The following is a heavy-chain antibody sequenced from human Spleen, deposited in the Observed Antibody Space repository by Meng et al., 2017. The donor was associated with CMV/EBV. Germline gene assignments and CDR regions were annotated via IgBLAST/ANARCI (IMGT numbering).Heavy chain of an antibody. CDR1: GFSLSTRGMS. D-gene: IGHD4-17*01. V-gene: IGHV2-5*02. J-gene: IGHJ4*02. CDR2: SLWDNDR. Sequence: QITLKESGPAVVTPTQPLTLTCTFSGFSLSTRGMSGGWMRQPPGKALAWLALSLWDNDRRYSSSLECNLTITKDTSKNQVVLNMDKMSPVDAATYLCERRSAYGVYYYFDYWGQGTLVTVSS. CDR3: ERRSAYGVYYYFDY.